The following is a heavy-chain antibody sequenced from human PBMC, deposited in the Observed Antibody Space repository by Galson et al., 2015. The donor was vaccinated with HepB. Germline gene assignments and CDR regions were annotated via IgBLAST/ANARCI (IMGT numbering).Heavy chain of an antibody. CDR3: AKLPNYGEPLDY. J-gene: IGHJ4*02. CDR1: GFTFSSYA. D-gene: IGHD4-17*01. V-gene: IGHV3-23*01. Sequence: SLRLSCAASGFTFSSYAMRWVRQAPGKGLEWVSGITRSGDNTYYTDSVKGRFTISRDNSKNTLYLQMNNLRGDDTALYYCAKLPNYGEPLDYRGQGTLVTVSS. CDR2: ITRSGDNT.